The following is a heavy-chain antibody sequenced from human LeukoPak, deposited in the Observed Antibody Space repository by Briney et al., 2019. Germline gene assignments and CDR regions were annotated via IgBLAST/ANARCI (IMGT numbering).Heavy chain of an antibody. CDR2: FDPEDGET. V-gene: IGHV1-24*01. D-gene: IGHD3-22*01. CDR1: GYTLTELS. J-gene: IGHJ1*01. CDR3: ATDLPRYDSSGYYYGPFQH. Sequence: GASVKVSCKVSGYTLTELSMHWVRQAPGKGLEWMEGFDPEDGETIYAQKFQGRVTMTEDTSTDSAYMELSSLRSEDTAVYYCATDLPRYDSSGYYYGPFQHWGQGTLVTVSS.